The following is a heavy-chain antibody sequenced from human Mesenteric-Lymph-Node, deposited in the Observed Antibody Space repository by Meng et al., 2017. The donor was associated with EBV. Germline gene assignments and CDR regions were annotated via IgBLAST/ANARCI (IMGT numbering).Heavy chain of an antibody. Sequence: QVQLVESGGGLVKTGGSLRLACAASGFTFSEYYMTWIRQAPGKGLEWVSYISSSGTTIYYADSVKGRFTISRDNAKNSLYLQMNSLRAEDTAVYYCARGQSGMIVPFDYWGQGTLVTVSS. CDR2: ISSSGTTI. CDR3: ARGQSGMIVPFDY. J-gene: IGHJ4*02. CDR1: GFTFSEYY. V-gene: IGHV3-11*01. D-gene: IGHD3-22*01.